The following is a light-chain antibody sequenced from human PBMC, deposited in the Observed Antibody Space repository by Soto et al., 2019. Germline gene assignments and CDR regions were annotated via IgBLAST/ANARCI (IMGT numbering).Light chain of an antibody. J-gene: IGKJ3*01. Sequence: EIVLTQSPGTLSLSPGERATLSCRASQSVSSSYLAWYQQEPGQAPRLLIYGASSKATGIPDRFSGSGSGTDLTLTISRLEPEDFAVYYCQQYGSSPLFTFGPGTKVDIK. CDR3: QQYGSSPLFT. V-gene: IGKV3-20*01. CDR2: GAS. CDR1: QSVSSSY.